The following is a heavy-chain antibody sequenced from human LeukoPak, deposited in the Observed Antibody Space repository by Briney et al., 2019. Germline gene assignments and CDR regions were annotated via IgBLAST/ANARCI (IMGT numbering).Heavy chain of an antibody. CDR2: SRTTGST. V-gene: IGHV3-72*01. J-gene: IGHJ4*02. D-gene: IGHD7-27*01. CDR1: GFTFSDHY. Sequence: GGSLRLSCAASGFTFSDHYMDWVRQAPGKGLEWVGRSRTTGSTEYAASVRGRFTISRDDSNNSLYLQMNTLKTEDTAVYYCARADLGTKRYFDCWGQGTLVTVSS. CDR3: ARADLGTKRYFDC.